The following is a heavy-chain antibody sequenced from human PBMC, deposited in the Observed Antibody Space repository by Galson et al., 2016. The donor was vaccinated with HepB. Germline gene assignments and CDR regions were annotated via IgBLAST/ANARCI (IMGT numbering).Heavy chain of an antibody. V-gene: IGHV3-15*01. Sequence: SLRLSCAASGFTFKNAWMSWVRQAPGKGLEWVGRVKTKSDGGTTDYAAAVKGRFTISRDESKNTLFLEMNSLKAEDTADYYCCSALLLQSWYYFAMDVWGQGTTVTVSS. J-gene: IGHJ6*02. D-gene: IGHD3-3*02. CDR3: CSALLLQSWYYFAMDV. CDR2: VKTKSDGGTT. CDR1: GFTFKNAW.